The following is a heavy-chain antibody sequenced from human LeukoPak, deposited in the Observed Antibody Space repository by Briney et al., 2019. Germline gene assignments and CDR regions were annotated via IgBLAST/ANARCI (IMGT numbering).Heavy chain of an antibody. J-gene: IGHJ4*02. CDR3: ARQTFGVLYFDS. D-gene: IGHD3-10*01. V-gene: IGHV4-59*08. CDR1: GASMSSFY. Sequence: SETLSLTCTVSGASMSSFYWSWIRQSPGKGLEWIGYIYSSGSTNYNPSLKSRVTISVDTSKNQFSLKLSSVTAADTAVYYCARQTFGVLYFDSWGQGTLVIVSS. CDR2: IYSSGST.